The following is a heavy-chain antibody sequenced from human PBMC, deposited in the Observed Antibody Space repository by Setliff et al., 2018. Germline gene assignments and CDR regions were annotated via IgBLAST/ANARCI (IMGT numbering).Heavy chain of an antibody. CDR3: ARDLNRWFGEFAFDI. CDR2: VNPIGGGA. Sequence: ASVKVSCKASGYIFAGYYMHWLRQTPGQGLEWMGYVNPIGGGATYAQKFQGRVTLTRDTSITTTYMELNSLRSEDTAIYYCARDLNRWFGEFAFDIWGQGTMVTVSS. V-gene: IGHV1-2*02. D-gene: IGHD3-10*01. CDR1: GYIFAGYY. J-gene: IGHJ3*02.